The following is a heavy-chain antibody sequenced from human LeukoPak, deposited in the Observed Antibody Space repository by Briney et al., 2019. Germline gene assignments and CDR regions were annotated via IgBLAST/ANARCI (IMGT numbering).Heavy chain of an antibody. D-gene: IGHD2-2*01. Sequence: SVKVSCKASGGTFSSYAISWVRQAPGQGLEWMGGIIPIFGTANYAQKFQGRVTITTDESTSTAYMELSSLRSEDTAVYYCARVWCSSTSCYGPREGLGYWGQGTLVTVSS. V-gene: IGHV1-69*05. J-gene: IGHJ4*02. CDR2: IIPIFGTA. CDR3: ARVWCSSTSCYGPREGLGY. CDR1: GGTFSSYA.